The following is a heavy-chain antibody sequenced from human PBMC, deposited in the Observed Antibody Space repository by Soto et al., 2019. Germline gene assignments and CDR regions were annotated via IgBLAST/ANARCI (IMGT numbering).Heavy chain of an antibody. V-gene: IGHV4-34*01. D-gene: IGHD1-1*01. CDR3: VRGPYNYNSRYFDY. CDR1: GGSFSGYF. Sequence: SETLSLTCTVSGGSFSGYFWTWIRQPPGKGLEWLAEINHSGITNYNPSVESRVSMSVDTSKNQFSLRLYSVTAADAAVYYCVRGPYNYNSRYFDYWGQGTLVTVSS. CDR2: INHSGIT. J-gene: IGHJ4*02.